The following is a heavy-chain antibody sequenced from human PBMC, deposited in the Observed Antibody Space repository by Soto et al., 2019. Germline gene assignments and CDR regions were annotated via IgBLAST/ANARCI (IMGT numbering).Heavy chain of an antibody. CDR3: AGPLYAAHPDY. CDR1: GYTFTSYD. V-gene: IGHV1-8*01. J-gene: IGHJ4*02. CDR2: MNPNSGNT. Sequence: QVQLVQSGAEVKKPGASVKVSCKASGYTFTSYDINWVRQATGQGLEWMGWMNPNSGNTGYAQKFQGRVTMTRNTTTITADMEISSVSSEDTAVHACAGPLYAAHPDYCSQGTLVTVSS. D-gene: IGHD2-15*01.